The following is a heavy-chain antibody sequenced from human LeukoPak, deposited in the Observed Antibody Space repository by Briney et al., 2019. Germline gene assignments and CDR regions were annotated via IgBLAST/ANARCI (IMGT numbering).Heavy chain of an antibody. CDR1: GGSLSSYF. CDR2: IHNSATT. CDR3: ARPARYYDSSGYRDPDAFDI. D-gene: IGHD3-22*01. V-gene: IGHV4-59*12. J-gene: IGHJ3*02. Sequence: ASETLSLTCTVSGGSLSSYFWSWIRQPPGKGLEWIGYIHNSATTNCNPSLKSRVTISLDTAKNQFSLKLTSVTAADTAVYYCARPARYYDSSGYRDPDAFDIWGQGTMVTVSS.